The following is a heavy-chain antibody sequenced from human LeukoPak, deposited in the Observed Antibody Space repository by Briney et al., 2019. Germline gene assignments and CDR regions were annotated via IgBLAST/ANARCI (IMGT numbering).Heavy chain of an antibody. J-gene: IGHJ4*02. CDR3: ARDMSGTYSFDY. CDR2: IHHNGDIT. D-gene: IGHD1-26*01. Sequence: GGSLRLSCSASGFTLFWHVMHWVRQAPGKPLEYVSFIHHNGDITSYADSVRGRFTVSRDNSKNTLFLDLTSLRTDDTAVYYCARDMSGTYSFDYWGQGTLVTVSS. CDR1: GFTLFWHV. V-gene: IGHV3-64D*06.